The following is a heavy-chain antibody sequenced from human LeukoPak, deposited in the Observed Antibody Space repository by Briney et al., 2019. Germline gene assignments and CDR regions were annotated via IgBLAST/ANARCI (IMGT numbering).Heavy chain of an antibody. CDR3: ARYDILTGYYIGYFDY. D-gene: IGHD3-9*01. CDR2: IYTSGST. J-gene: IGHJ4*03. Sequence: SETLSLTCTVSGASVSRGSYYWNWIRQPAGKGLEWIGRIYTSGSTNYNPSLKSRVTISVDTSKNQFSLKLSSVTAADTAVYYCARYDILTGYYIGYFDYWGQGTLVTVSS. CDR1: GASVSRGSYY. V-gene: IGHV4-61*02.